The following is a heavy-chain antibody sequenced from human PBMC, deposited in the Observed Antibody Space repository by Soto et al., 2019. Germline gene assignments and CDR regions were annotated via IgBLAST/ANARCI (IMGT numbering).Heavy chain of an antibody. D-gene: IGHD1-26*01. CDR2: ISAYNGNT. J-gene: IGHJ6*02. CDR3: ARVLGGGYYYYYYGMDV. Sequence: ASVKVSCKASGYTFTSYGISWVRQAPGQGLEWMGWISAYNGNTNYAQKLQGRVTMTTDTSTSTAYMELRSLRSDDTAVYYCARVLGGGYYYYYYGMDVWGQGTTVTVSS. V-gene: IGHV1-18*01. CDR1: GYTFTSYG.